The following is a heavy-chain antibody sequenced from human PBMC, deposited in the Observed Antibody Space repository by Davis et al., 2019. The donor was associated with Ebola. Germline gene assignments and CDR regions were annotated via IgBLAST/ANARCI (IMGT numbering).Heavy chain of an antibody. CDR3: ARSTGIAVAGTPVGGMDV. Sequence: ASVKVSCKASGYTFTSYYMHWVRQAPGQGLEWMGVINPSGGSTSYAQKFQGRVTMTRDTSTSTVYMELSSLRSEDTAVYYCARSTGIAVAGTPVGGMDVWGQGTTVTVSS. J-gene: IGHJ6*02. CDR1: GYTFTSYY. V-gene: IGHV1-46*01. CDR2: INPSGGST. D-gene: IGHD6-19*01.